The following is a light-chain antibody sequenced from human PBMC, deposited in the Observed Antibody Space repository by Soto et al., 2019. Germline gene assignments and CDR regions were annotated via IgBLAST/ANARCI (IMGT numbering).Light chain of an antibody. Sequence: EIVMTQSPATLSVSPGGRATLSCRASQSVSSNLAWYQQKPGQAPRLLIYGASTRATGIPARFSGSGSGTEFTLTISSLQSEDFAIYYCQQYNSWPPWTFGQGTKVEIK. J-gene: IGKJ1*01. V-gene: IGKV3-15*01. CDR1: QSVSSN. CDR3: QQYNSWPPWT. CDR2: GAS.